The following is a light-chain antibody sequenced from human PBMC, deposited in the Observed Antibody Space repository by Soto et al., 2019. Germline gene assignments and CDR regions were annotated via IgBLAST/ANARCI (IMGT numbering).Light chain of an antibody. CDR3: QQYVGSPPT. Sequence: EIVLTQSPGTLSLSPGETATLSCRASQSVSSNYLAWYQQKPGQAPRLLIYDASSRATGIPDRFSGSGSGSDFTLTISRLEPEDFAVYSCQQYVGSPPTFRQGTKVEIK. V-gene: IGKV3-20*01. CDR2: DAS. CDR1: QSVSSNY. J-gene: IGKJ1*01.